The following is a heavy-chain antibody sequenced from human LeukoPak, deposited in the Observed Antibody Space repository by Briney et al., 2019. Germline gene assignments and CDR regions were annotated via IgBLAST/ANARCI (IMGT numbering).Heavy chain of an antibody. D-gene: IGHD6-13*01. CDR2: ISWNSGSI. J-gene: IGHJ3*02. CDR3: ASLIAAAAPDAFDI. CDR1: GFTFDDYA. V-gene: IGHV3-9*01. Sequence: GGSLRLSCAASGFTFDDYAMHWVRQAPGKGLEWVSGISWNSGSIGYADSVKGRFTISRDNAKNSLYLQMNSLRAEDTAVYYCASLIAAAAPDAFDIWGQGTMVTVSS.